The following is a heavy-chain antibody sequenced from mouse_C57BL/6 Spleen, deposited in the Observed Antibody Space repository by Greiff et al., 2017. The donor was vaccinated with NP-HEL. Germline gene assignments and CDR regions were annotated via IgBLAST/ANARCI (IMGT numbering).Heavy chain of an antibody. Sequence: DVKLQESGPELVKPGASVKISCKASGYTFTDYYMNWVKQSHGKSLEWIGDINPNNGGTSYNQKFKGKATLTVDKSSSTAYMELRSLTSEDSAVYYCATHYYGSSYEGFAYWGQGTLVTVSA. CDR2: INPNNGGT. J-gene: IGHJ3*01. V-gene: IGHV1-26*01. CDR1: GYTFTDYY. D-gene: IGHD1-1*01. CDR3: ATHYYGSSYEGFAY.